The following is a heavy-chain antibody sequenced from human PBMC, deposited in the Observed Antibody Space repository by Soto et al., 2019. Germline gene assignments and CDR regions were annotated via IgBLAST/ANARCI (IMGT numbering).Heavy chain of an antibody. CDR3: AKAPRRKQQLTLSDYYYYGMDV. CDR1: GFTFSSYG. Sequence: GGSLRLSCAASGFTFSSYGMPWVRQAPGKGLEWVAVISYDGSNKYYADSVKGRFTISRDNSKNTLYLQMNSLRAEDTAVYYCAKAPRRKQQLTLSDYYYYGMDVWGQGTTVTVSS. J-gene: IGHJ6*02. V-gene: IGHV3-30*18. D-gene: IGHD6-13*01. CDR2: ISYDGSNK.